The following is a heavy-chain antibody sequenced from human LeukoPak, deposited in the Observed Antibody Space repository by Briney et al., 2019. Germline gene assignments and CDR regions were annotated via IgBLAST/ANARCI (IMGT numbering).Heavy chain of an antibody. Sequence: GGSLRLSCAASGFTFDDYAMHWVRQAPGKGLEWVPGISWNSGSIGYVDSVKGRFTISRDNAKNSLYLQMNSLRAEDTAVYYCARGGYYYDSSGPQAYWGQGTLVTVSS. D-gene: IGHD3-22*01. CDR1: GFTFDDYA. CDR3: ARGGYYYDSSGPQAY. V-gene: IGHV3-9*01. CDR2: ISWNSGSI. J-gene: IGHJ4*02.